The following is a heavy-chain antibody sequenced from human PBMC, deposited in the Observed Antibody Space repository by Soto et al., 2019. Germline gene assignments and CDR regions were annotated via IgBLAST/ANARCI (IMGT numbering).Heavy chain of an antibody. V-gene: IGHV4-31*03. Sequence: SETLSLTCTVSGGSISSAGYYWSWIRQHPGKGLEWIGYIYYSGSTYYNPSLKSRVTILVDTSKNQFSLNLSSVTAADTAVYYCARAHYSSSSGKNCFDPWGQGTVVTVSS. CDR2: IYYSGST. CDR3: ARAHYSSSSGKNCFDP. J-gene: IGHJ5*02. CDR1: GGSISSAGYY. D-gene: IGHD6-6*01.